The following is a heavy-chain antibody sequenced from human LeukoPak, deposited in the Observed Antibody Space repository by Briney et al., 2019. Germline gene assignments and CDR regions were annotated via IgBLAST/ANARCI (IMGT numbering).Heavy chain of an antibody. Sequence: GGSLRLSCVGSGFTFRSHAMSWVRQAPEKGPEFVSGIYENGGTTYYADSVKGRFSISRDNSKNTLYLQMDSLRGEDTAVYYCAKDFRIGYSAHFDYWGQGALVTVSS. CDR2: IYENGGTT. CDR1: GFTFRSHA. D-gene: IGHD2-21*01. J-gene: IGHJ4*02. CDR3: AKDFRIGYSAHFDY. V-gene: IGHV3-23*01.